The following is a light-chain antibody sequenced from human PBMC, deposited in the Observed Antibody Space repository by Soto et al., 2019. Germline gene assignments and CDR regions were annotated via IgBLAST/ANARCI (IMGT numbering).Light chain of an antibody. Sequence: EIVLTQSPGTLSLSPGERATLSCRASQSVRSNYLAWYQQKPGQAPGLLIYEASTRATGIPARFSGSGSGTDFTLTISSLEPEDFAVYYCQQHAHWPLTFGGGTKVDIK. CDR3: QQHAHWPLT. CDR2: EAS. V-gene: IGKV3D-20*02. CDR1: QSVRSNY. J-gene: IGKJ4*01.